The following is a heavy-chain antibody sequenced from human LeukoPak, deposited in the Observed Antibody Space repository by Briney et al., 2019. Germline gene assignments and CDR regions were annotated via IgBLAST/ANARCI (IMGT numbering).Heavy chain of an antibody. Sequence: SETLSLTCAVYGGSFSGYYWSWIRQPPGKGLEWIGEINHSGSTNYNPSLESRVSISVDTSRNQFSLKLSSVTAADTAVYYCARLWSTDCSGGSCPHQPNSWGQGTLVTVSS. J-gene: IGHJ4*02. CDR2: INHSGST. V-gene: IGHV4-34*01. CDR1: GGSFSGYY. CDR3: ARLWSTDCSGGSCPHQPNS. D-gene: IGHD2-15*01.